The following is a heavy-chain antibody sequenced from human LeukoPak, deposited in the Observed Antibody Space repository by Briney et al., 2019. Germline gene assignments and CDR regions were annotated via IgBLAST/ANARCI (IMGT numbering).Heavy chain of an antibody. CDR2: IKEDGSEK. J-gene: IGHJ6*03. CDR3: ARVPRFYYYYYMDV. V-gene: IGHV3-7*03. CDR1: GFTFSSFW. Sequence: GGSLRLSCAASGFTFSSFWMNWVRQAPGKGLEWVANIKEDGSEKYYVDSVKGRFTISRDNAKNSLYLQMNSLRAEDTALYYCARVPRFYYYYYMDVWGKGTTVTVSS.